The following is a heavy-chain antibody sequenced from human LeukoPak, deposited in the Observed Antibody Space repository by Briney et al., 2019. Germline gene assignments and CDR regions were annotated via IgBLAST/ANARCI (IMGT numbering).Heavy chain of an antibody. V-gene: IGHV3-52*01. CDR3: VRGLEVGAYFDY. Sequence: GGSLRLSCAASGFTFSSSWMHWVCQAPEKGLEWVADIKCDGSEKYYVDSVKGRLTISRDNAKNSLYLQVNSLRAEDMTVYYCVRGLEVGAYFDYWGQGTLVTVSS. D-gene: IGHD1-26*01. CDR2: IKCDGSEK. J-gene: IGHJ4*02. CDR1: GFTFSSSW.